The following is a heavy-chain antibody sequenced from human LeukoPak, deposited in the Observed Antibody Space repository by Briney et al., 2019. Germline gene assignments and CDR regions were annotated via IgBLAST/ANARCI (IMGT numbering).Heavy chain of an antibody. Sequence: PGGSLRLSCAASGITFSSHAMTWVRQAPGKGLEWVAAIRGNGATTDYADSVKGRFTISRDNSKSTLYLQMSSLRAEDTAVYYCAKDLPLRGFWSGYSKFDYWGQGTLVTVSS. CDR1: GITFSSHA. CDR2: IRGNGATT. CDR3: AKDLPLRGFWSGYSKFDY. V-gene: IGHV3-23*01. J-gene: IGHJ4*02. D-gene: IGHD3-3*01.